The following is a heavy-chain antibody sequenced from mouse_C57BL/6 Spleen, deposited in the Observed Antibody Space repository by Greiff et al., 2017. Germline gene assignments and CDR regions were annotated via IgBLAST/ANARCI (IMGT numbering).Heavy chain of an antibody. V-gene: IGHV1-7*01. J-gene: IGHJ2*01. CDR3: ARFYYDYDEYYFDY. Sequence: VQRVESGAELAKPGASVKLSCKASGYTFTSYWMHWVKQRPGQGLEWIGYINPSSGYTKYNQKFKDKATLTADKSSTTAYMQLSSLTYEDSAVYYCARFYYDYDEYYFDYWGQGTTLTVSS. CDR2: INPSSGYT. D-gene: IGHD2-4*01. CDR1: GYTFTSYW.